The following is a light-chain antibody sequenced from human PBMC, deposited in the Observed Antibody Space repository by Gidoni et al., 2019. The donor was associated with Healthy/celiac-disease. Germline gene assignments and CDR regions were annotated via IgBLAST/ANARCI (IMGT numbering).Light chain of an antibody. CDR3: QQYNNWPWT. Sequence: EIVMTQSPATLSVSPGARATLSCRASQSVSSNLAWYQQKPGQAPRLLIYGASTRATGIPARFSGSGSGTEFTLTISSLQSEDFAVYCCQQYNNWPWTFGQGTKVEIK. CDR2: GAS. V-gene: IGKV3-15*01. CDR1: QSVSSN. J-gene: IGKJ1*01.